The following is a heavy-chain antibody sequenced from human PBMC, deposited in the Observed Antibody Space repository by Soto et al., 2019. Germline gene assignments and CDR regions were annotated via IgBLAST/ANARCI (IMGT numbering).Heavy chain of an antibody. CDR1: GFTFSDYY. CDR2: ISSSGSTI. J-gene: IGHJ6*02. D-gene: IGHD6-6*01. CDR3: ARFLRIAARPFVGGDYHYYGMAV. Sequence: GGSLRLSCAGSGFTFSDYYMSWIRQAPGKGLEWVSYISSSGSTIYYADSVKGRFTISRDNAKNSLYLQMNSLRAEDTAVYYCARFLRIAARPFVGGDYHYYGMAVPGQRTTVTVSS. V-gene: IGHV3-11*01.